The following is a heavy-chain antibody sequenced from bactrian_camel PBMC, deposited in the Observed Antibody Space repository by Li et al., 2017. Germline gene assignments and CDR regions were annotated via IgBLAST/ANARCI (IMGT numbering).Heavy chain of an antibody. CDR1: VGSFYC. Sequence: HVQLVESGGGSVRPGGSLTLSCATSVGSFYCMGWYRQIPGKEREAVAAIDDVGSTSYANFAKGRFTISRDNAKNTLYLQMNNLKPEDAAMYYCAARSVPNCVGNYWSKWSYVDWGQGTQVTVS. D-gene: IGHD3*01. J-gene: IGHJ4*01. CDR3: AARSVPNCVGNYWSKWSYVD. CDR2: IDDVGST. V-gene: IGHV3S53*01.